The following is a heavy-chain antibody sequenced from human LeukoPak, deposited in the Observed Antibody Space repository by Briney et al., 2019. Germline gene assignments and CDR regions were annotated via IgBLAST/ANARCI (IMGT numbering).Heavy chain of an antibody. CDR1: GFTFSNYW. V-gene: IGHV3-7*01. CDR3: ARGQTLTF. J-gene: IGHJ4*02. Sequence: GGSLRLSCAASGFTFSNYWMTWVRRAPGKGLEWVANIRRDGSETHYVDSVKGRFTISRDNAKNALYLQMNSLRAEDTGVYFCARGQTLTFWGQGTLVTASS. CDR2: IRRDGSET.